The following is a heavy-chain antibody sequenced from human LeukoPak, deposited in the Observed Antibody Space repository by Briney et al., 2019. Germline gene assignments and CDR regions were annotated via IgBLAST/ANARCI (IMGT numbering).Heavy chain of an antibody. V-gene: IGHV3-33*06. Sequence: GRSLRLSCAASGFTFSSYGMHWVRQAPGKGLEWVAVIWCDGSNKYYADSVKGRFTISRDNSKNTLYLQMNSLRAEDTAVYYCAKDSAAAAADYWGQGTLVTVSS. CDR2: IWCDGSNK. CDR3: AKDSAAAAADY. D-gene: IGHD6-13*01. CDR1: GFTFSSYG. J-gene: IGHJ4*02.